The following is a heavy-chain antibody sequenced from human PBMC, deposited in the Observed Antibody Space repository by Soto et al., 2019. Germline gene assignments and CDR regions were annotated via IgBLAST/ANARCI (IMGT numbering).Heavy chain of an antibody. CDR2: ISGSGGGT. CDR3: SKVSGYEYYYGVDV. J-gene: IGHJ6*02. D-gene: IGHD5-12*01. V-gene: IGHV3-23*01. CDR1: GFTFDLYG. Sequence: EVQLLESGGGLVRPGGSLRLSCAASGFTFDLYGMNWVRQAPGKGLEWVSAISGSGGGTYYAGSVKGRFTISRDNSKNTVFLQMNCLRADDTAVYYCSKVSGYEYYYGVDVWGQGTTVTVSS.